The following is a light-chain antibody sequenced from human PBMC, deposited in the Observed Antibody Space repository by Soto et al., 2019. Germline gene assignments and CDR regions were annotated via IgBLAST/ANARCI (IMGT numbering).Light chain of an antibody. J-gene: IGKJ5*01. Sequence: EIVLTQSPATLSLSPGEGTTLSCRASHFVSDSLAWYQHKPGQAPRLLISDASDRAPGIPGRFSSSGSGTDFTLTITSLEPEDFAVYYCQLRSTWSPIIFGLGTRLEIK. CDR1: HFVSDS. V-gene: IGKV3-11*01. CDR3: QLRSTWSPII. CDR2: DAS.